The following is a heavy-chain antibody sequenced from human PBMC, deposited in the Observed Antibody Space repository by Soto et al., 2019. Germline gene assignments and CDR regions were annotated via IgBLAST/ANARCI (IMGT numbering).Heavy chain of an antibody. D-gene: IGHD4-17*01. Sequence: RSLTCSVSGGSIGSYYWSWVRQPPGKGLEWIGYIYYSGSTNYNPSLKSRVTMSLDTSKNQFSLRLSSVTAADTAVYYCARGGYGDYAFDIWGQGTMVTVSS. CDR3: ARGGYGDYAFDI. J-gene: IGHJ3*02. CDR2: IYYSGST. V-gene: IGHV4-59*01. CDR1: GGSIGSYY.